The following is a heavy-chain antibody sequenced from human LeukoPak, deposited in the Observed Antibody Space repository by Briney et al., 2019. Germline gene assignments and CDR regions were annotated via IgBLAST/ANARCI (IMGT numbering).Heavy chain of an antibody. CDR3: ARAQYSYGYNDY. D-gene: IGHD5-18*01. V-gene: IGHV4-34*01. CDR2: INHSGST. Sequence: PSETLSLTCAVYGGSFSGYYWSWIRQPPGKGLEWIGEINHSGSTNYNPSLKSRVTISVDTSKNQFSLKLSSVTAADTAVYYCARAQYSYGYNDYWGRGTLVTVSS. J-gene: IGHJ4*02. CDR1: GGSFSGYY.